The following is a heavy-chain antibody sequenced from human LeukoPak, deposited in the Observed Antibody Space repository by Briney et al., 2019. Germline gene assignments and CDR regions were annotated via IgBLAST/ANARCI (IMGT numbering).Heavy chain of an antibody. V-gene: IGHV3-74*01. CDR3: AKDRDGYNFRRFDY. J-gene: IGHJ4*02. Sequence: GGSLRLSCAASGFTFSDTWMHWVRQAPGKGLVWVSRIRSDGSDTRYAESVKGRFTISRDNSKNTLYLQMNSLRAEDTAVYYCAKDRDGYNFRRFDYWGQGTLVTVSS. D-gene: IGHD5-24*01. CDR2: IRSDGSDT. CDR1: GFTFSDTW.